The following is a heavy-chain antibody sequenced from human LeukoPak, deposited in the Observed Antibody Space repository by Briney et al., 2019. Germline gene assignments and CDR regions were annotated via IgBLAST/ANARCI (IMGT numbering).Heavy chain of an antibody. CDR3: ARDSRGSYKFGFDY. Sequence: ASVNVSCTASGYTFTGYYMHWVRQAPGQGLEWMGRINPNSGGTNYAQKFQGRVTMTRDTSISTAYMELSRLRSDDTAVYYCARDSRGSYKFGFDYWGQGTLVTVSS. D-gene: IGHD1-26*01. CDR2: INPNSGGT. CDR1: GYTFTGYY. J-gene: IGHJ4*02. V-gene: IGHV1-2*06.